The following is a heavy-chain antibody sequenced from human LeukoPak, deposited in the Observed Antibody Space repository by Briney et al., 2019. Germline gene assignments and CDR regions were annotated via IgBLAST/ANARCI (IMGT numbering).Heavy chain of an antibody. CDR3: AKFQQAYGVFDGFDS. CDR2: IGGSGGST. CDR1: GFTFSSYA. Sequence: PGGSLRLSCAASGFTFSSYAMSWVRQAPGKGLEWVSAIGGSGGSTYYADSVKGRFTISRDDSKNTLYLQMNSLRAEDTAVYYCAKFQQAYGVFDGFDSWGQGALVTVAS. J-gene: IGHJ4*02. D-gene: IGHD5/OR15-5a*01. V-gene: IGHV3-23*01.